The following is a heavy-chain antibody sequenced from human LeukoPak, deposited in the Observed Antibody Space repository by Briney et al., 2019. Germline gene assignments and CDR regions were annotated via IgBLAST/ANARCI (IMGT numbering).Heavy chain of an antibody. CDR1: GFTFSSYG. CDR2: IHYDGTNE. CDR3: AKDGVVQVAKYYYDSSGHYYFDY. D-gene: IGHD3-22*01. Sequence: GGSLRLSCAASGFTFSSYGMHWVRQAPGKGLEWVAFIHYDGTNEYYADSVKGRFTISRDNSKNTLYLQMNSLRAEDTAVYYCAKDGVVQVAKYYYDSSGHYYFDYWGQGTLVTVSS. J-gene: IGHJ4*02. V-gene: IGHV3-30*02.